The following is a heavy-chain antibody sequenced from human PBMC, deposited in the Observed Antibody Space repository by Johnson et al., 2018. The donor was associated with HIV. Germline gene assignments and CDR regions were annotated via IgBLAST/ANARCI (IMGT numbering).Heavy chain of an antibody. CDR3: ARDFVAFGECTAFDI. Sequence: VQLVESGGGLVQPGGSLRLSCVVSGFNVSSNYMSWVRQAPGKGLEWVSVIYKGGSGYYVDSVKGRFTISRDNAKNSLYLQMNGLRAEDTAFYYCARDFVAFGECTAFDIWGQGTMVTDSS. CDR2: IYKGGSG. CDR1: GFNVSSNY. J-gene: IGHJ3*02. D-gene: IGHD3-10*01. V-gene: IGHV3-66*01.